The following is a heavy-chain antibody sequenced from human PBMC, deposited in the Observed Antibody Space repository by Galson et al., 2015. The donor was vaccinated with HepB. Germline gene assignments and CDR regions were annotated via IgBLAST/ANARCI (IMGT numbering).Heavy chain of an antibody. J-gene: IGHJ3*02. CDR3: AKAYYYDSSGYYIGPDAFDI. CDR1: GFTFSSYA. CDR2: ISGSGGST. V-gene: IGHV3-23*01. D-gene: IGHD3-22*01. Sequence: SLRLSCAASGFTFSSYAMSWVRQAPGKGLEWVSAISGSGGSTYYADSVKGRFTISRDNSKNTLYLQMNSLRAEDTAVYYCAKAYYYDSSGYYIGPDAFDIWGQGTMVTVSS.